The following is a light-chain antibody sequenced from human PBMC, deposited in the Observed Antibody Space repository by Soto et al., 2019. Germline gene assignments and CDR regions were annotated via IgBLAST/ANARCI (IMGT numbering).Light chain of an antibody. CDR2: EVS. J-gene: IGKJ4*01. Sequence: DVVLTQTPLSLSVTPGQPASISCKSSQSLLHHNGKTFLYWYLQKPGQPPQPLIYEVSSRFSGVPDRFRGSGSGTDFTLKISRVETEDLGVYYCMQSIQLPLTFGGGTKVESK. V-gene: IGKV2D-29*01. CDR3: MQSIQLPLT. CDR1: QSLLHHNGKTF.